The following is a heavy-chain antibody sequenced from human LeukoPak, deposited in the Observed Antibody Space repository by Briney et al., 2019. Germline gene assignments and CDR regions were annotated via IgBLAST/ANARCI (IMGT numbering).Heavy chain of an antibody. J-gene: IGHJ3*02. CDR3: ARPTMVRGVKNRGAFDI. CDR2: INHSGST. Sequence: PSETLSLTCAVYGGSFSDYYWSWIRQPPGKGLEWIGEINHSGSTNYNPSLKSRVTISVDTSKNQFSLKLSSVTAADTAVYYCARPTMVRGVKNRGAFDIWGQGTMVTVSS. D-gene: IGHD3-10*01. V-gene: IGHV4-34*01. CDR1: GGSFSDYY.